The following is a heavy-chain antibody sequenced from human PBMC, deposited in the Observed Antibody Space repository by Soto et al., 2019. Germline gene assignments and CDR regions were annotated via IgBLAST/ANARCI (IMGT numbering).Heavy chain of an antibody. V-gene: IGHV1-69*13. Sequence: SVKVSCKASVDNFSSYAISWVRQAPGQGLEWMGGIIPIFGTANYAQKFQGRVTITADESTSTAYMELSSLRSEDTAVYYCARASSNYYDSRPFDYWGQGTLVTVSS. CDR1: VDNFSSYA. CDR2: IIPIFGTA. J-gene: IGHJ4*02. CDR3: ARASSNYYDSRPFDY. D-gene: IGHD3-22*01.